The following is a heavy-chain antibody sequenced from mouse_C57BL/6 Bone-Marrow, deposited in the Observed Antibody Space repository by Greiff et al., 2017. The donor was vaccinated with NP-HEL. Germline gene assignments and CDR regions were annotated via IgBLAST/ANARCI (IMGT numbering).Heavy chain of an antibody. V-gene: IGHV1-72*01. CDR1: GYTFTSYW. J-gene: IGHJ3*01. CDR2: IDPHSGGT. CDR3: ARWRFAY. Sequence: QVQLQQPGAELVKPGASVKLSCKASGYTFTSYWMHWVKQRPGRGLEGIGRIDPHSGGTKYNEKFKSKATLTVDKPSSTAYMQLSSLTSEDSAVYYCARWRFAYWGQGTLVTVSA.